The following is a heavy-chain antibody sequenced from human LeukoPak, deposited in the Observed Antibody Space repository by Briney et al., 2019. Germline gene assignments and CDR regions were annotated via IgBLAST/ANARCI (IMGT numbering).Heavy chain of an antibody. J-gene: IGHJ4*02. CDR3: SRGVFLESKE. V-gene: IGHV3-49*03. Sequence: GGSLRLSCRGSGFRFGDYGMNWFRQAPGKGLEWLGFIRGKGYRGAREYAASVQGRFSISRDDSKNIAYLEMNSLRVEDTAVYYCSRGVFLESKEWGQGTLVTVSS. CDR1: GFRFGDYG. D-gene: IGHD3-10*01. CDR2: IRGKGYRGAR.